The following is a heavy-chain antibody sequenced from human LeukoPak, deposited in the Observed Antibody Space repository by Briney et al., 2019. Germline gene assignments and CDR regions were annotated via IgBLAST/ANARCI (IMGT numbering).Heavy chain of an antibody. V-gene: IGHV4-39*01. CDR3: ARRGAVAAVIDY. J-gene: IGHJ4*02. CDR1: GGSISSSSYY. Sequence: SETLSLTCTVSGGSISSSSYYWGWIRQPPGKGLEWIGSICYSGSTYYNPSLKSRVTMSVDTSKNQFSLKLSSVTAADTAVYYCARRGAVAAVIDYWGQGTLVTVSS. CDR2: ICYSGST. D-gene: IGHD6-13*01.